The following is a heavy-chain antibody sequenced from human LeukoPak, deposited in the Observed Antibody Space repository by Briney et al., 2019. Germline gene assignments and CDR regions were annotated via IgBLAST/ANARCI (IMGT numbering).Heavy chain of an antibody. Sequence: GGSLRLSCAASGFTFSSYWLSWVRQAPGKGLEWVANIKQDGSEKNYVDSVKGRFTISRDNAKNSLYLQMNSLRAEDTAVYYCARDPFITIFGVVTDYYMDVWGKGTTVTVSS. CDR2: IKQDGSEK. V-gene: IGHV3-7*01. CDR1: GFTFSSYW. D-gene: IGHD3-3*01. J-gene: IGHJ6*03. CDR3: ARDPFITIFGVVTDYYMDV.